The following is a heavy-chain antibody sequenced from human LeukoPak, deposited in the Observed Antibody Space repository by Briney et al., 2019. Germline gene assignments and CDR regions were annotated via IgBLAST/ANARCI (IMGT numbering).Heavy chain of an antibody. V-gene: IGHV3-74*01. J-gene: IGHJ4*02. D-gene: IGHD3-10*01. CDR1: GFTFSSYW. CDR3: AKPYYGSGSYYGFNYYAFDY. Sequence: GGSLRLSCAASGFTFSSYWMHWVRQAPGKGLVWVSRINSDGSSTSYADSVKGRFTISRDNAKNTLYLQMNSLRAEDTAVYYCAKPYYGSGSYYGFNYYAFDYWGQGTLVTVSS. CDR2: INSDGSST.